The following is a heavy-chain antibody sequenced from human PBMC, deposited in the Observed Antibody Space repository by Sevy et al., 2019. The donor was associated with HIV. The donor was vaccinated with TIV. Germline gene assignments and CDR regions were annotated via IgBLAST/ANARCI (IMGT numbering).Heavy chain of an antibody. D-gene: IGHD2-15*01. CDR3: AGGGFLSDY. CDR1: GFTFSDSW. V-gene: IGHV3-7*01. Sequence: GGSLRLSCAPSGFTFSDSWMTWVRQGPGKGLEWVANINHAGSDKYYVDSVRGRFTISRDKAKKSLYVQMNSLRVEDSALYYSAGGGFLSDYWGQGSLVTVSS. J-gene: IGHJ4*02. CDR2: INHAGSDK.